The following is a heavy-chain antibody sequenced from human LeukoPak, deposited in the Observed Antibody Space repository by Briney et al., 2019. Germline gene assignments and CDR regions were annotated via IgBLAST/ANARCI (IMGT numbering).Heavy chain of an antibody. CDR3: ARGAVTLVWYYFDY. CDR1: GYTFTGYY. J-gene: IGHJ4*02. CDR2: INPNSGGT. D-gene: IGHD2-21*01. Sequence: ASVKVSCKASGYTFTGYYMYWVRQAPGQGLEWMGWINPNSGGTNYAQKFQGRVTMTRDTSISTAYMELSRLRSDDTAVYYCARGAVTLVWYYFDYWGQGTLVTVSS. V-gene: IGHV1-2*02.